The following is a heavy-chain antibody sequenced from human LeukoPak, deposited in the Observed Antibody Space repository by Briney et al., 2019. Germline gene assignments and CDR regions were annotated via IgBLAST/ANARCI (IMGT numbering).Heavy chain of an antibody. Sequence: GSLRLSCAASGFTFSSYAMTWVRQAPGKGLEWVSAISGSGDSTYYADSVKGLFTISRDNSKNTLYLQMNRLRAEDTAVYYCARVDGSGSYFNWDYFDYWGQGTLVTVSS. J-gene: IGHJ4*02. CDR2: ISGSGDST. CDR3: ARVDGSGSYFNWDYFDY. CDR1: GFTFSSYA. D-gene: IGHD3-10*01. V-gene: IGHV3-23*01.